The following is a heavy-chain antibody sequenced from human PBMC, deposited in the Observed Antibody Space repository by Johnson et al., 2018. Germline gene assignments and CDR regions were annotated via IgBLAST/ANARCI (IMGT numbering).Heavy chain of an antibody. CDR2: INSDGSMT. CDR1: GFTFSGYW. Sequence: VQLVESGGGLVQPGGSLSLSCYGSGFTFSGYWMHWVRQVPGQGPVWVSRINSDGSMTDYADSVNGRFTITRDNARHTLYLHMNSLRVEDTAVYYCARDFGYASGWSFDYWGQGNLVTVSS. D-gene: IGHD6-19*01. V-gene: IGHV3-74*01. CDR3: ARDFGYASGWSFDY. J-gene: IGHJ4*02.